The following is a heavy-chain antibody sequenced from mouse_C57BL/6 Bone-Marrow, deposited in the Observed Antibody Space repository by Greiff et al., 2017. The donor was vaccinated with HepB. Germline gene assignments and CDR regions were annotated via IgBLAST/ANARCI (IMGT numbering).Heavy chain of an antibody. CDR3: ARKGRNYGSSYWYFDV. Sequence: QVQLQQSGSGLVQPSQSLSITCTASGFSLTSYGVHWVRQSPGKGLEWLGVIWSGGSTDYNAAFISRLSISKDNSKSQVFFKMNSLQADDTSIYYCARKGRNYGSSYWYFDVWGTGTTVTVSS. CDR1: GFSLTSYG. D-gene: IGHD1-1*01. J-gene: IGHJ1*03. CDR2: IWSGGST. V-gene: IGHV2-2*01.